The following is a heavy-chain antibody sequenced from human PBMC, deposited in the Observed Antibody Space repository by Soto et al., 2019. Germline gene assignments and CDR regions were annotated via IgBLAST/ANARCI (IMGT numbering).Heavy chain of an antibody. J-gene: IGHJ6*02. CDR3: ARDSRVTIFGVAHYYYYGMDV. Sequence: SETLSLTCTVSGGSISSYYWSWIRQPPGKGLEWIGYIYYSGSTNCNPSLKSRVTISVDTSKNQFSLKLSSVTAADTAVYYCARDSRVTIFGVAHYYYYGMDVWGQGTTVTVSS. V-gene: IGHV4-59*01. D-gene: IGHD3-3*01. CDR2: IYYSGST. CDR1: GGSISSYY.